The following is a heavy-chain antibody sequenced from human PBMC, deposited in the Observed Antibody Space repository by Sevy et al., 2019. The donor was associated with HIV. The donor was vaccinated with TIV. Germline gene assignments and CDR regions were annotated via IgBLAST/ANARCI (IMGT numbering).Heavy chain of an antibody. J-gene: IGHJ6*02. V-gene: IGHV3-49*03. CDR3: TRSDGETAMVTGPFYYYGMDV. CDR1: GFTFGDYA. D-gene: IGHD5-18*01. Sequence: GGSLRLSCTASGFTFGDYAMSWFRQAPGKGLEWVGFIRSKAYGGTTEYAASVKGRFTISRDDSKSIAYLQMNSLKTEDTAVYYCTRSDGETAMVTGPFYYYGMDVWGQGTTVTVSS. CDR2: IRSKAYGGTT.